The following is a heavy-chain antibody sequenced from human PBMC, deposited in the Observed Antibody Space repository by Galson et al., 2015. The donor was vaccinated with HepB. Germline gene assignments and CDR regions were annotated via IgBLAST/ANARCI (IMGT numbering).Heavy chain of an antibody. V-gene: IGHV4-4*07. J-gene: IGHJ1*01. CDR1: GGSITDHG. CDR2: IYFRGAI. CDR3: VRHCSNGVCQ. D-gene: IGHD2-8*01. Sequence: SETLSLTCSVSGGSITDHGWSWIRQPAGTELEWMGLIYFRGAINYNPSLKNRVTMSLDTSTNEVSLKLRSVTAADTAVYYCVRHCSNGVCQWGQGTLVSVSS.